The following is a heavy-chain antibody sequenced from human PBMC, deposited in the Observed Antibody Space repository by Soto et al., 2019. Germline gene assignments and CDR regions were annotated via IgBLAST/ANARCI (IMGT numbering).Heavy chain of an antibody. J-gene: IGHJ4*02. CDR1: GGSISSYY. CDR2: IYYSGST. V-gene: IGHV4-59*08. Sequence: KTSETLSLTCTVSGGSISSYYWSWIRQPPGKGLEWIGYIYYSGSTNYKPSLKSRVTISVDTSTNQFSLKLSSVTAGDTAVYYCARHDFWSGYYPSLDYPGQPTLVTVSS. CDR3: ARHDFWSGYYPSLDY. D-gene: IGHD3-3*01.